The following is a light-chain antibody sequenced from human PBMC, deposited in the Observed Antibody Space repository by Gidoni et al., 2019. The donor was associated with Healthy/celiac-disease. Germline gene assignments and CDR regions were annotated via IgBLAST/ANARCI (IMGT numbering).Light chain of an antibody. CDR2: DTS. J-gene: IGKJ1*01. Sequence: TPSLSPGERATLSCRASQSVSNYLAWYQQKGGQAPRLLIYDTSLRATGIPTRFSGSGSGTDFTLTISSLEPEDFGIYYCQQRASWPPTFGQGTRVDIK. CDR1: QSVSNY. CDR3: QQRASWPPT. V-gene: IGKV3-11*01.